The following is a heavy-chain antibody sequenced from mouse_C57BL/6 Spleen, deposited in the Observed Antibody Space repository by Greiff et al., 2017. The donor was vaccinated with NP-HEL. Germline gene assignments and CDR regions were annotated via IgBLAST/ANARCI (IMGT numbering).Heavy chain of an antibody. D-gene: IGHD1-1*01. CDR2: IDPSDSYT. Sequence: QVQLQQPGAELVMPGASVKLSCKASGYTFTSYWMHWVKQRPGQGLEWIGEIDPSDSYTNYNQKFKGKSTLTVDKSSSTAYMLLSSLTSEDSAVYYCARGGATVTPDYWGQGTTLTVSS. CDR3: ARGGATVTPDY. J-gene: IGHJ2*01. CDR1: GYTFTSYW. V-gene: IGHV1-69*01.